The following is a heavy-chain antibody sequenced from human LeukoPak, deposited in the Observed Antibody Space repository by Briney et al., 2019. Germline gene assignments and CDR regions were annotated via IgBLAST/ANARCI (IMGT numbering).Heavy chain of an antibody. CDR1: GYTFTSYD. V-gene: IGHV1-8*01. J-gene: IGHJ4*02. D-gene: IGHD3-22*01. Sequence: GASVKVSCKASGYTFTSYDINWVRQATGQGLEWMGWMNPNSSNTGYAQKFQGRVTMTRNTSISTAYMELSSLRSEDTAVYYCARAIYDSSGYYRHYFDYWGQGTLVTVSS. CDR3: ARAIYDSSGYYRHYFDY. CDR2: MNPNSSNT.